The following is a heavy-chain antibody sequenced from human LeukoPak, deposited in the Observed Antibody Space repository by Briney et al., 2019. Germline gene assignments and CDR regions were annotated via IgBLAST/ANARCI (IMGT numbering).Heavy chain of an antibody. D-gene: IGHD5-18*01. J-gene: IGHJ5*02. V-gene: IGHV4-38-2*02. CDR3: AREGYINWFDP. CDR1: GYSISSGYY. Sequence: SETLSLTCTVSGYSISSGYYWGWIRQPPGKGLEWIGSIYHSGNTYYNPSLKSRVTISVDTSKNQFSLKLSSVTAADTAVYYCAREGYINWFDPWGQGTLVTVSS. CDR2: IYHSGNT.